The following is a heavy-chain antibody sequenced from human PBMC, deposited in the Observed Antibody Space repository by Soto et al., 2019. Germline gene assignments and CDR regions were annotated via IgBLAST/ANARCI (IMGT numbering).Heavy chain of an antibody. CDR1: GFTFSSYA. CDR3: ARDTGVLLWFGELFGWFDP. V-gene: IGHV3-30-3*01. D-gene: IGHD3-10*01. CDR2: ISYDGSNK. J-gene: IGHJ5*02. Sequence: GESLKISCAASGFTFSSYAMHWVRQAPGKGLEWVAVISYDGSNKYYADSVKGRFTISRDNSKNTLYLQMNSLRAEDTAVYYCARDTGVLLWFGELFGWFDPWGQGTLVTVSS.